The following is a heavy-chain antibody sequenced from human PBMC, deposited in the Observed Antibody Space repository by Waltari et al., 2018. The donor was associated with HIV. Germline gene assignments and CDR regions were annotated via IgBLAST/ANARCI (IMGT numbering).Heavy chain of an antibody. Sequence: EVQLVESGGGLVQPGGSLRLSCAASGFTFSSYSMNWVRQAPGKGLEWVSYLSSSGNTIYYADSVKGRFTISRDNAKNSLYLQMNSLRDEDTAVYYCARDLIGPRIIWGQGTLVTVSS. J-gene: IGHJ4*02. CDR3: ARDLIGPRII. CDR1: GFTFSSYS. CDR2: LSSSGNTI. V-gene: IGHV3-48*02. D-gene: IGHD3-16*01.